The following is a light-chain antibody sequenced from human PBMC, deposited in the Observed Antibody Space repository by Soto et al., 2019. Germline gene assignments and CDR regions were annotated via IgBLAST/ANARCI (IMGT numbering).Light chain of an antibody. Sequence: EIVMTQSPATLSVSPGERATLSCRAGQSVSSNLAWYQQKPGQAPRLLIYGASTRATGIPARFSGSGSGTEFTLTISSLQSEDFAVYYCQQYNNGWTFGQGTKVEI. CDR2: GAS. CDR1: QSVSSN. J-gene: IGKJ1*01. CDR3: QQYNNGWT. V-gene: IGKV3-15*01.